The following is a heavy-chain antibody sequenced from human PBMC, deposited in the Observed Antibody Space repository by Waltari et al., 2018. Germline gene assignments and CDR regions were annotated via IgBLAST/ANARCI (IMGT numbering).Heavy chain of an antibody. CDR1: GGTFSSYA. V-gene: IGHV1-69*08. Sequence: QVQLVQSGAEVKKPGSSVKVSCKASGGTFSSYAISWVRQAPGQGLEWMGRIILIFGTANYAQKFQGRVTITAYKSTSTAYMELSSLRSEDTAVYYCASLHSGSYSEYFQHWGQGTLVTVSS. CDR2: IILIFGTA. J-gene: IGHJ1*01. D-gene: IGHD1-26*01. CDR3: ASLHSGSYSEYFQH.